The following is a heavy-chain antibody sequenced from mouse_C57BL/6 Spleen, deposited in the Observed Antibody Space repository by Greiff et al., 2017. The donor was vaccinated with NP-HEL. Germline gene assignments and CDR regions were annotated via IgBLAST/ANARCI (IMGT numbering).Heavy chain of an antibody. CDR3: ARNPSYGSSPYWYFDV. V-gene: IGHV2-9-1*01. CDR1: GFSLTSYA. D-gene: IGHD1-1*01. Sequence: QVQLQQSGPGLVAPSQSLSITCTVSGFSLTSYAISWVRQPPGKGLEWLGVIWTGGGTNYNSALKSRLSISKDNSKSQVFLKMNSLQTDDTARYYCARNPSYGSSPYWYFDVWGTGTTVTVSS. CDR2: IWTGGGT. J-gene: IGHJ1*03.